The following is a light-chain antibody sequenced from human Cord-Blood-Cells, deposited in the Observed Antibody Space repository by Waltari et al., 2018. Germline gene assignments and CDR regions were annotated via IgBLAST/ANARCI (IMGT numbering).Light chain of an antibody. J-gene: IGKJ2*01. V-gene: IGKV3-20*01. CDR2: GAS. CDR1: QSVSSSY. Sequence: EIVLTQSPGPLSLSPGERATLSCRARQSVSSSYLSWYQQKPGQAPRLLIYGASSRATGIPDRFSGSGSGTDFTLTISRLEPEDFAVYYCQQYGSSLYTFGQGTKLEIK. CDR3: QQYGSSLYT.